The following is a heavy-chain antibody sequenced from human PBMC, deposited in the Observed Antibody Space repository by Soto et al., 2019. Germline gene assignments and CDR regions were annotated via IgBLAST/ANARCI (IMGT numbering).Heavy chain of an antibody. V-gene: IGHV4-39*07. Sequence: SETLSLTCTVSGGSISSGGYYWSWIRQPPGKGLEWIGEINHSGSTNYNPSLKSRVTISVDTSKNQFSLKLSSVTAADTAVYYCARVRYSNYYRWFDPWGQGTLVTVSS. CDR1: GGSISSGGYY. CDR2: INHSGST. J-gene: IGHJ5*02. CDR3: ARVRYSNYYRWFDP. D-gene: IGHD4-4*01.